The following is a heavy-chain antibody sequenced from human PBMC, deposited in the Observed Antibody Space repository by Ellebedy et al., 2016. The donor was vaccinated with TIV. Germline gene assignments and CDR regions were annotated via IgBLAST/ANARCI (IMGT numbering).Heavy chain of an antibody. CDR1: GFTFSDYY. D-gene: IGHD3-10*01. J-gene: IGHJ5*02. V-gene: IGHV3-11*04. Sequence: GESLKISCAASGFTFSDYYMSWIRQAPGKGLEWVSYISSSGGTIYYADSVKGRFTISRDNAKNSLYLQMNSLRAEDTAVYYCASQMVRGVTKNWFDPWGQGTLVTVSS. CDR3: ASQMVRGVTKNWFDP. CDR2: ISSSGGTI.